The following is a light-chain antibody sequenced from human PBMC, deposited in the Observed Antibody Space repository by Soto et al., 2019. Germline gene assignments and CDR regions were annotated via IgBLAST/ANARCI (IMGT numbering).Light chain of an antibody. Sequence: DIQITQAASALSSSVLDRFPITCRASQSISSYLNWYQQKPGKAPRLLIYAASSLQSGVPSRFSASGSGPDFTLTISSLQLEDFATYYCQQSYSSPPTFGQGTKV. V-gene: IGKV1-39*01. CDR2: AAS. CDR3: QQSYSSPPT. CDR1: QSISSY. J-gene: IGKJ1*01.